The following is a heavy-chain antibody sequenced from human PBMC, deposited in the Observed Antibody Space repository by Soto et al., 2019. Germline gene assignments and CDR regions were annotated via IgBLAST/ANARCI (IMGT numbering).Heavy chain of an antibody. Sequence: PGGSLRLSSAASGFTFSSYSMHWVRQSPGEGLEWVAAISYDGRNKYYVDSVKGRFTISRDNSKNTLYLQMSGLRAEDTAVYHCEKDGSSCWRYYYGIDVWGQGTTVTVSS. J-gene: IGHJ6*02. CDR3: EKDGSSCWRYYYGIDV. D-gene: IGHD6-13*01. CDR1: GFTFSSYS. CDR2: ISYDGRNK. V-gene: IGHV3-30*18.